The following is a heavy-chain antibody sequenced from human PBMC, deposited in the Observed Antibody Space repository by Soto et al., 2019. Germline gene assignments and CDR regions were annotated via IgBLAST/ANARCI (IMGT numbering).Heavy chain of an antibody. J-gene: IGHJ6*02. CDR2: IYYSGST. Sequence: PSETLSLTCSVSGGSISGGDYYWSWIRQHPGKGLEWIGFIYYSGSTYYNPSLKSRVTISVDTSKNQFSLKLSSVTAADTAVYYCARDRGRGTTPHYYGMDVWGQGTTVTVSS. CDR3: ARDRGRGTTPHYYGMDV. V-gene: IGHV4-31*03. D-gene: IGHD3-10*01. CDR1: GGSISGGDYY.